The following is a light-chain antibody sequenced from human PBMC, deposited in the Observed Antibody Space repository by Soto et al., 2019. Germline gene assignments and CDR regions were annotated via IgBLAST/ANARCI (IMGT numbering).Light chain of an antibody. V-gene: IGKV3-11*01. Sequence: EIVLTQSPATLSLSPGERATLSCRASQSVSSYLAWYQQKPGQAPRLLIYDASNRATGIPARFSGSGSGTDFTLTISSLEPEDLAVYYCQQRSNWPPITLGQGTRVEIK. CDR1: QSVSSY. J-gene: IGKJ5*01. CDR3: QQRSNWPPIT. CDR2: DAS.